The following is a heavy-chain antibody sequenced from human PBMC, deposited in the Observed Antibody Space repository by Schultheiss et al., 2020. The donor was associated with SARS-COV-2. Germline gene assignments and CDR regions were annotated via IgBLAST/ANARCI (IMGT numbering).Heavy chain of an antibody. D-gene: IGHD3-10*01. V-gene: IGHV4-34*01. Sequence: SETLSLTCAVYGGSFSGYYWSWIRQLPGKGLEWIGEINHSGSTNYNPSLKSRVTISVDTSKNQFSLKLSSVTAADTAVYYCARFGPFDYWGQGTLVTVSS. CDR3: ARFGPFDY. CDR2: INHSGST. CDR1: GGSFSGYY. J-gene: IGHJ4*02.